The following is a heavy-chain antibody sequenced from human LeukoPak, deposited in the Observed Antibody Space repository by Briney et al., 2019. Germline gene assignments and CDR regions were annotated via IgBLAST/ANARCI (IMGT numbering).Heavy chain of an antibody. D-gene: IGHD2-15*01. CDR2: IYYTGDT. CDR3: ATGTRWWPF. J-gene: IGHJ4*02. V-gene: IGHV4-59*01. Sequence: KPSETLSLTCTVSGDSISNYYWSWLRQPPGKGLEWVAYIYYTGDTNYNPSLKSRVTISVDTSTNQFSLNLRSVTAADTAVCYCATGTRWWPFWGQGTLVTVSS. CDR1: GDSISNYY.